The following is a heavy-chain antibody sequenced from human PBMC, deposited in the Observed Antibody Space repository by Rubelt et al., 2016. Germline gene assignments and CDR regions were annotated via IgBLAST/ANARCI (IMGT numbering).Heavy chain of an antibody. D-gene: IGHD2-2*01. Sequence: QVQLQQWGAGLLKPSETLSLTCAVYGGSFSGYYWSWIRQPPGKGLEWIGEINHSGRTNYNPSLKRRVTISVDTSKNQFSLKLGSVTAADTAVYFWARGDIVVVPTVPSTYNWFDPWGQGTLVTVSS. CDR2: INHSGRT. V-gene: IGHV4-34*01. J-gene: IGHJ5*02. CDR1: GGSFSGYY. CDR3: ARGDIVVVPTVPSTYNWFDP.